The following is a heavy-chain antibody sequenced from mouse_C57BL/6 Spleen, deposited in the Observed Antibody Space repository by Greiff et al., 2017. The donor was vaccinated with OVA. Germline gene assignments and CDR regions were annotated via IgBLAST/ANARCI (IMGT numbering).Heavy chain of an antibody. Sequence: EVMLVESGPGMVKPSQSLSLTCTVTGYSITSGYDWHWIRHFPGNKLEWMGYISYSGSTNYNPSLKSRISITHDTSKNHFFLKLNSVTTEDTATYYCARAPSSSYFDYWGQGTTLTVSS. D-gene: IGHD1-1*01. V-gene: IGHV3-1*01. CDR1: GYSITSGYD. J-gene: IGHJ2*01. CDR2: ISYSGST. CDR3: ARAPSSSYFDY.